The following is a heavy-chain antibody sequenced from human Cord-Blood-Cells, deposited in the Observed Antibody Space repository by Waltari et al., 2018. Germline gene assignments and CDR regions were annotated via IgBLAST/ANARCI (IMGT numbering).Heavy chain of an antibody. J-gene: IGHJ4*02. CDR1: GGTFSSYA. CDR3: ADSYYYDSSGYYYFDY. V-gene: IGHV1-69*06. D-gene: IGHD3-22*01. CDR2: IIPIVCTA. Sequence: QVQLVQSGAEVKKPGSSVKVSCKASGGTFSSYAISWVRQAPGQGLEGMGEIIPIVCTANYAQKFQGRVTITADKSTSTAYMELSSLRSEDTAVYYCADSYYYDSSGYYYFDYWGQGTLVTVSS.